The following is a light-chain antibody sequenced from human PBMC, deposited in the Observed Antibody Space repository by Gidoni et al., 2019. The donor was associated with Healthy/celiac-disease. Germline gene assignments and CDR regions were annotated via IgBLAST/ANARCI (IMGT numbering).Light chain of an antibody. CDR1: QSISSY. CDR2: AAS. V-gene: IGKV1-39*01. J-gene: IGKJ4*01. CDR3: QQSYSTPLT. Sequence: DIQMTQSPSSLSESVGDRVTITCRASQSISSYLNWYQQKPGKAPKLLIYAASSLQSGVPSRLSGSGSGTYFTLTISSLQPEDFATYYCQQSYSTPLTFGGGTKVEIK.